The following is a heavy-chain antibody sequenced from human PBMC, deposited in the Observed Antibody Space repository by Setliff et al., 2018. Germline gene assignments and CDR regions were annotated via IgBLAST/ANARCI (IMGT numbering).Heavy chain of an antibody. CDR1: GGTFSSYT. J-gene: IGHJ4*02. Sequence: SVKVSCKASGGTFSSYTISWVRQAPGQGLEWMGRIIPILGIANYAQKFQGRVTITADKSTSTAYMELSSLRSEDTAVYYCARDRPNSGSYFSLDYWGQGTLVTVSS. CDR2: IIPILGIA. CDR3: ARDRPNSGSYFSLDY. D-gene: IGHD1-26*01. V-gene: IGHV1-69*04.